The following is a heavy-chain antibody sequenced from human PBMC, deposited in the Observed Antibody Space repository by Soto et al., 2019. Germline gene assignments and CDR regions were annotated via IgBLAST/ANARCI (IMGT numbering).Heavy chain of an antibody. CDR1: GYIFVNYG. CDR3: ARAGKWVTPTTQDV. V-gene: IGHV1-18*01. CDR2: ISPYSGNT. D-gene: IGHD5-18*01. J-gene: IGHJ6*02. Sequence: QVQLVQSGDEVRKPGSSVKVSCKASGYIFVNYGIAWVRQAPGQGLEWMGWISPYSGNTHYEGKVQGRVTMTTATAPSAAQSDPGSLTQGAKAVYYCARAGKWVTPTTQDVCGPGTTVTFSS.